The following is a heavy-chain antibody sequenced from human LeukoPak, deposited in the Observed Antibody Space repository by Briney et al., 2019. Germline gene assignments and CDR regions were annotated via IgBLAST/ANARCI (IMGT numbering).Heavy chain of an antibody. CDR3: ARVFYDILTGYYDAFDI. D-gene: IGHD3-9*01. V-gene: IGHV1-18*01. J-gene: IGHJ3*02. CDR2: ISAYNGNT. Sequence: ASVKVSCKASGYTFTSYGISWVRQAPGQGLEWMGWISAYNGNTNYAQKLQGRVTMTTDTSTSTAYMELRSLRSDDTAVYYCARVFYDILTGYYDAFDIWGQGTMVTVSS. CDR1: GYTFTSYG.